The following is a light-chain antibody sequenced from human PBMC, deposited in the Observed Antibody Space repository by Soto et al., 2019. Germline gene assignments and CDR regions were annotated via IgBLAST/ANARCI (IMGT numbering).Light chain of an antibody. Sequence: DIVMTQSPDSLTVSLGERATINCKSSQSLLYSSNNKTYLAWYQHRPGQSPKMVIFWASARESGVPDRFAGSGSETDFTLTISSLQAEDAAAYYCQQYYSDFFTFGQGTRLEIK. CDR1: QSLLYSSNNKTY. J-gene: IGKJ2*01. V-gene: IGKV4-1*01. CDR3: QQYYSDFFT. CDR2: WAS.